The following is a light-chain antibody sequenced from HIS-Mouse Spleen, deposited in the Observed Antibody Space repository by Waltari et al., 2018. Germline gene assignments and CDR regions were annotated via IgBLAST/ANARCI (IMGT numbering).Light chain of an antibody. CDR1: QSISSW. J-gene: IGKJ3*01. V-gene: IGKV1-5*03. CDR2: QAS. Sequence: DIQMTQSPSTLSASVGERVTITCRASQSISSWLAWYQQKPGKAPKLLIYQASSLVSGVPSRFSGSGSGTEYTLTISSLQPDDFATYYCQQYNSYIFTFGPGTKVDIK. CDR3: QQYNSYIFT.